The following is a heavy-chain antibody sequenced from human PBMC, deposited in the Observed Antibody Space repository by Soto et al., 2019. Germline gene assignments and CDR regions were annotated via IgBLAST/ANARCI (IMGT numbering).Heavy chain of an antibody. CDR2: VSYDGSVK. J-gene: IGHJ4*01. D-gene: IGHD2-2*01. CDR1: GFPFNTYG. Sequence: GGSLRLSCVASGFPFNTYGMHWVRQAPGKGLEWVAFVSYDGSVKYFVDSVKGRFTISRDNSENTLYLAMDSLRAEDTAVYYCAKDFKYLAKFFDYWGHGTLVTVSS. CDR3: AKDFKYLAKFFDY. V-gene: IGHV3-30*18.